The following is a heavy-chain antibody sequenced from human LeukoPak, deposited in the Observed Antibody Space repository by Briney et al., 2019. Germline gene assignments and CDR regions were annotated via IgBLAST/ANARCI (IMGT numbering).Heavy chain of an antibody. CDR1: GFTFSSYS. Sequence: PGGSLRLSCAASGFTFSSYSMNWVRQAPGKGLEWVSSISSSSSYIYYADSVKGRFTISRGNAKNSLYLQMNSLRAEDTAVYYCARDVVVTADFDYWGQGTLVTVSS. V-gene: IGHV3-21*01. CDR2: ISSSSSYI. CDR3: ARDVVVTADFDY. D-gene: IGHD2-21*02. J-gene: IGHJ4*02.